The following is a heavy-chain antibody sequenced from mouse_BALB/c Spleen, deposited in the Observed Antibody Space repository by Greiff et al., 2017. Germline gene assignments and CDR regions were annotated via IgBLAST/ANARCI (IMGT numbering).Heavy chain of an antibody. CDR2: ISSGGSYT. Sequence: EVHLVESGGGLVKPGGSLKLSCAASGFTFSSYAMSWVRQSPEKRLEWVAEISSGGSYTYYPDTVTGRFTISRDNAKNTLYLEMSSLRSEDTAMYYCAREQRGGYAMDYWGQGTSVTVSS. J-gene: IGHJ4*01. CDR3: AREQRGGYAMDY. CDR1: GFTFSSYA. V-gene: IGHV5-9-4*01.